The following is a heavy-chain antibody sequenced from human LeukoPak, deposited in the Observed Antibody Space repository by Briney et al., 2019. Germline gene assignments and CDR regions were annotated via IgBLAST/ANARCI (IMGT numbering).Heavy chain of an antibody. CDR3: ARGRRQNIVVVPAATINFDY. D-gene: IGHD2-2*01. Sequence: SETLSLTCAVHGGSFSGYYWSWIRQPPGKGLEWVGEINHSGSTNYNPSLKSRVTISVDTSKNQFSLKLSSVTAADTAVYYCARGRRQNIVVVPAATINFDYWGQGTLVTVSS. J-gene: IGHJ4*02. V-gene: IGHV4-34*01. CDR2: INHSGST. CDR1: GGSFSGYY.